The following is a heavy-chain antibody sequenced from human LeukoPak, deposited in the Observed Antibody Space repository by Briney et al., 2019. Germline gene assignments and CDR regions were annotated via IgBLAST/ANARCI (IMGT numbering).Heavy chain of an antibody. V-gene: IGHV4-34*01. CDR1: GGSFSGYY. D-gene: IGHD6-6*01. CDR3: ARGTLAARRWYWFDP. CDR2: ISHSGST. Sequence: SETLSLTCAVYGGSFSGYYWSWIRQPPGKGLEWIGEISHSGSTNYNPSLKSRVTISVDTSKNQFSLKLSSVTAADTAVYYCARGTLAARRWYWFDPWGQGTLVTVSS. J-gene: IGHJ5*02.